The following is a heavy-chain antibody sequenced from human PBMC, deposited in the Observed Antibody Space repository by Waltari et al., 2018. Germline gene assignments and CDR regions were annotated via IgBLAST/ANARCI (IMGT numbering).Heavy chain of an antibody. J-gene: IGHJ4*02. V-gene: IGHV3-53*01. CDR3: TTRVAISGVPGMPDY. CDR2: SYSHGTT. Sequence: EVQLVEPGGGLIQAGGSLRLSCAASGFTVSSTYMAWVRQAPGKGLESVAISYSHGTTSYADSVKGRFTISRDNSKNTLFLQMSSVRVDDTAMYYCTTRVAISGVPGMPDYWGQGTLVTVSS. CDR1: GFTVSSTY. D-gene: IGHD2-15*01.